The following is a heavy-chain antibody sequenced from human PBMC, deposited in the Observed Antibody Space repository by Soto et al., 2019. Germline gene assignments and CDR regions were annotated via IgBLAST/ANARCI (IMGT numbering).Heavy chain of an antibody. J-gene: IGHJ6*03. CDR2: IYYSGST. V-gene: IGHV4-31*03. D-gene: IGHD2-2*01. Sequence: SETLSLTCTVSGGSISSGGYYWSWIRQHPGKGLEWIGYIYYSGSTYYNPSLKSRVTISVDTSKNQFSLKLSSVTAADTAVYYCAKGTSYYYYYMDVWGKGTTVTVSS. CDR3: AKGTSYYYYYMDV. CDR1: GGSISSGGYY.